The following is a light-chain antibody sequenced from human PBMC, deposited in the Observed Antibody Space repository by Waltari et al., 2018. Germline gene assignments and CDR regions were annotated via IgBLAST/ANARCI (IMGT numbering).Light chain of an antibody. V-gene: IGKV3-11*01. J-gene: IGKJ1*01. CDR2: SAS. Sequence: EIVLTQSPATLSLSPGERATLSCRARHSVSYSLAWYQQKPGQTPRLRIYSASNRATGSPARFSGSGSGSDFTLTISSLEPEDFAVYYCQQRSSWPRTFGQGTKVEIK. CDR3: QQRSSWPRT. CDR1: HSVSYS.